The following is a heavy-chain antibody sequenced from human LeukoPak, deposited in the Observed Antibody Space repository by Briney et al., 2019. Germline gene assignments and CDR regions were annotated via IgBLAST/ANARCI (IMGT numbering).Heavy chain of an antibody. V-gene: IGHV4-34*01. D-gene: IGHD6-19*01. CDR3: ARGKQWLVPYNWFDP. CDR2: INHSGST. CDR1: GGSFSGYY. J-gene: IGHJ5*02. Sequence: SETLSLTCAVYGGSFSGYYWSWIRQPPGKGLEWIGEINHSGSTNYNPSLKSRVTISVDTSKNQFSLRLSSVTAADTAVYYCARGKQWLVPYNWFDPWGQGTLVTVSS.